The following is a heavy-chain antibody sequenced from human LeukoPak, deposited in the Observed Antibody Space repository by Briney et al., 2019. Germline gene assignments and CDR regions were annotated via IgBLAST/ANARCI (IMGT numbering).Heavy chain of an antibody. J-gene: IGHJ6*02. CDR1: GGSISSYY. V-gene: IGHV4-4*07. CDR2: IYTRGST. D-gene: IGHD3-10*01. Sequence: SETLSLTCTVSGGSISSYYWSWIRQPAGKGLEWIGRIYTRGSTNYNPSLKSRVTMSVDTSKNQFSLKLSSVTAADTAVYYCASLAMDYYGSGSYLLTSPRYGMDVWGQGTTVTVSS. CDR3: ASLAMDYYGSGSYLLTSPRYGMDV.